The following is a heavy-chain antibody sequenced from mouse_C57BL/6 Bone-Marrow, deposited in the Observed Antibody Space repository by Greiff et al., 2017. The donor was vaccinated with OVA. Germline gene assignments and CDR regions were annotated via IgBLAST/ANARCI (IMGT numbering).Heavy chain of an antibody. D-gene: IGHD2-5*01. Sequence: EVQLQQSGAELVRPGASVKLSCTASGFNIKDDYMHWVKQRPEQGLEWIGWIDPENGDTEYASKVQGKATITADTSSNTAYLQLSSLTSEDTAVYYCTLAYYSNSWFAYWGQGTLVTVSA. CDR1: GFNIKDDY. CDR2: IDPENGDT. CDR3: TLAYYSNSWFAY. V-gene: IGHV14-4*01. J-gene: IGHJ3*01.